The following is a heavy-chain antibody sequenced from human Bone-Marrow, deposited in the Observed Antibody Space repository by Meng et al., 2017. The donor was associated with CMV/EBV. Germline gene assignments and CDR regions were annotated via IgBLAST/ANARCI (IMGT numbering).Heavy chain of an antibody. J-gene: IGHJ4*02. V-gene: IGHV3-30-3*01. CDR1: GFNFSIYA. D-gene: IGHD2-21*02. Sequence: GEPLKISCAASGFNFSIYAMHWVRQAPGEGLEWVAVISYDGSNKYYADSVKGRFTISRDNSKNTLYLQINSLRSEDTAVYYCARPCGGSYCYWVYCDYWGQGKLVTVAS. CDR3: ARPCGGSYCYWVYCDY. CDR2: ISYDGSNK.